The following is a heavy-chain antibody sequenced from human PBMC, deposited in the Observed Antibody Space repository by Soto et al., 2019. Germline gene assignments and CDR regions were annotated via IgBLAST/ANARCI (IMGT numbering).Heavy chain of an antibody. CDR3: ATARYDSSGHRAFDI. CDR1: GYTLTELS. J-gene: IGHJ3*02. CDR2: FDPEDGET. D-gene: IGHD3-22*01. V-gene: IGHV1-24*01. Sequence: ASVKVSCKVSGYTLTELSMHWVRQAPGKGLEWMGGFDPEDGETIYAQKFQGRVTMTEDTSTDTAYMELSSLRSEDTAVYYCATARYDSSGHRAFDIWGQGTMVTVSS.